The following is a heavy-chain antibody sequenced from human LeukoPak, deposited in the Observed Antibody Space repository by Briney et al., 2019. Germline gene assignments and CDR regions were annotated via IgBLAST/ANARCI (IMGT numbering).Heavy chain of an antibody. D-gene: IGHD5-24*01. J-gene: IGHJ4*02. Sequence: PGGSLRLSCAASGFTFSSYNMNWVRQAPGKGLEWVSSISSSSSYIYYADSVRGRFTISRDNAKNSLYLQMNSLRAEDTAVYYSARGRDGSQSPIDDWGQGTLVTVSS. CDR1: GFTFSSYN. V-gene: IGHV3-21*01. CDR3: ARGRDGSQSPIDD. CDR2: ISSSSSYI.